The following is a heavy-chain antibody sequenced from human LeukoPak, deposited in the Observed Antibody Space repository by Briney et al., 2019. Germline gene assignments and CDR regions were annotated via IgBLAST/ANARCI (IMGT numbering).Heavy chain of an antibody. CDR3: ARVDSSGWYAGWFDP. Sequence: SETLSLTCAVSSDSISSSDWWSWWSWVRQPPGKGLEWIGEISYSGTTNYNLSLKSRVSISIDNSNNQFSLNLSSVTAADTAVYYCARVDSSGWYAGWFDPWGQGTLVTVSS. D-gene: IGHD6-19*01. J-gene: IGHJ5*02. V-gene: IGHV4-4*02. CDR2: ISYSGTT. CDR1: SDSISSSDW.